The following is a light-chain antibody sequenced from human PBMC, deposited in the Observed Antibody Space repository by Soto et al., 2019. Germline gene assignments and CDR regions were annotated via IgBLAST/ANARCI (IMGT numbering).Light chain of an antibody. CDR1: QSINSNY. J-gene: IGKJ2*01. Sequence: EIVLTQSPGNLSLSPGERATLSCRASQSINSNYLALYQQKPGQAPRLLIYGASSRATGIQDRFSGSRSGPDFTLTISRLEPEDLAVYYCQQYGSSPTRSDTFGQGTKLEIK. V-gene: IGKV3-20*01. CDR2: GAS. CDR3: QQYGSSPTRSDT.